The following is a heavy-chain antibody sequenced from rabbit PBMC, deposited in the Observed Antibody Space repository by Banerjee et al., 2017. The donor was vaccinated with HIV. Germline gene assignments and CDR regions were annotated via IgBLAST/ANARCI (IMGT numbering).Heavy chain of an antibody. J-gene: IGHJ4*01. CDR1: GFSFSDKYV. V-gene: IGHV1S40*01. D-gene: IGHD4-1*01. CDR3: ARDLAGAIGWNFNG. CDR2: INTNSGNT. Sequence: QPLEESGGDLVKPGRSLTLTCTASGFSFSDKYVMCWVRQAPGKGLEWIGCINTNSGNTVYASWAKGRFTISKTSSTTVPLQMTSLTAADTATYFCARDLAGAIGWNFNGGGPGTLVTVS.